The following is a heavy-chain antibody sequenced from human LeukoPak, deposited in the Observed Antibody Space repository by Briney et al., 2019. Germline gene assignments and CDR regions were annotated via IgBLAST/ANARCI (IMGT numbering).Heavy chain of an antibody. Sequence: ASVEVSCQASGFPFHRQYMHRVRPAPGQGLEWMGWINPNSGGTNYAQKFQGRVTMTRDTSISTAYMELSRLRSDDTAVYYCARDDIAVADNFDYWGQGTLVTVSS. J-gene: IGHJ4*02. CDR2: INPNSGGT. V-gene: IGHV1-2*02. CDR3: ARDDIAVADNFDY. D-gene: IGHD6-19*01. CDR1: GFPFHRQY.